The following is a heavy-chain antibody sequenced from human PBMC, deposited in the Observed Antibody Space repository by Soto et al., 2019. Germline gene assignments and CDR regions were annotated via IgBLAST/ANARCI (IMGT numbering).Heavy chain of an antibody. CDR2: IIPILGIA. CDR1: GGTFSSYA. J-gene: IGHJ3*02. Sequence: ASVKVSCKASGGTFSSYAIIWVRQAPGQGLEWMGGIIPILGIANYAQKFQGRVTITADKSTSTAYMELSSLRSEDTAVYYCARGDYYDSSGYYYAFDIWGQGTMVTVSS. V-gene: IGHV1-69*10. D-gene: IGHD3-22*01. CDR3: ARGDYYDSSGYYYAFDI.